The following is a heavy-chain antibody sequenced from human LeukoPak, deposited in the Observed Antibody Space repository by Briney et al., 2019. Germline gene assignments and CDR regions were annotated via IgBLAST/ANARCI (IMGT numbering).Heavy chain of an antibody. D-gene: IGHD6-6*01. CDR2: INPNSGGT. CDR1: GYTFTGYY. V-gene: IGHV1-2*04. CDR3: ARVPGMTGYDSSSYQQINYYYYYMDV. J-gene: IGHJ6*03. Sequence: ASVKVSCKASGYTFTGYYMRWVRQAPGQGLEWMGWINPNSGGTNYAQKFQGWVTMTRDTSISTAYMELSRLRSDDTAVYYCARVPGMTGYDSSSYQQINYYYYYMDVWGKGTTVTVSS.